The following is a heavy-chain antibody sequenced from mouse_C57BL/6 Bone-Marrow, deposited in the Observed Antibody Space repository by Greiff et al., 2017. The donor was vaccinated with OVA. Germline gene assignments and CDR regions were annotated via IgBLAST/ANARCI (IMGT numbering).Heavy chain of an antibody. CDR1: GYTFTSYG. J-gene: IGHJ2*01. V-gene: IGHV1-55*01. CDR2: IYPGSGST. CDR3: ARSRRPLFDY. Sequence: QVQLQQSGAELARPGASVKLSCKASGYTFTSYGISWVKQRPGQGLEWIGDIYPGSGSTNYNEKFKSKATLTVDTSSSTAYMQLSSLTSEDSAVYYCARSRRPLFDYWGQGTTLTVSS. D-gene: IGHD2-12*01.